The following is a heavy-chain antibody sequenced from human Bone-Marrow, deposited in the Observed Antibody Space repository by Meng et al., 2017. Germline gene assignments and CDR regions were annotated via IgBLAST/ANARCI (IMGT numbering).Heavy chain of an antibody. V-gene: IGHV1-8*02. J-gene: IGHJ5*02. CDR1: GGTFSSYA. Sequence: QVQLVQSGAEVKKPGSSVKVSCKASGGTFSSYAISWVRQAPGQGLEWMGWMDPNSGNTGYAQKFQGRVTLTRNTSISTAYMELSSLRSEGTAVYYCARGSNWFDPRGQGTLVTVSS. CDR2: MDPNSGNT. CDR3: ARGSNWFDP.